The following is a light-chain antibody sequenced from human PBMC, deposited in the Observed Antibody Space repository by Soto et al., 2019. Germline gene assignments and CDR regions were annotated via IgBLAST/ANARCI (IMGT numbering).Light chain of an antibody. J-gene: IGLJ3*02. CDR1: SSDVGAYNY. V-gene: IGLV2-8*01. CDR3: ISYAGSSIWV. CDR2: DVS. Sequence: QSALTQPHSASGSPGQAVTISCTGTSSDVGAYNYVSWYQQHPGKAPKLMIYDVSKRPSGVPDRFSGSKSGNTASLTVSGLQAEDEADFYCISYAGSSIWVFGGGTKLTVL.